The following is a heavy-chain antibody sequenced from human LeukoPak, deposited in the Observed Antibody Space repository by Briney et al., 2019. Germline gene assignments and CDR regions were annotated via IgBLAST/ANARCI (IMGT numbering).Heavy chain of an antibody. CDR2: ISYDGSNK. J-gene: IGHJ6*03. V-gene: IGHV3-30*01. CDR3: ARVYCSSTSCYTGGLYYYYYMDV. D-gene: IGHD2-2*02. CDR1: GFTSSSYA. Sequence: GGSLRLSCAASGFTSSSYAMHWVRQAPGKGLEWVAVISYDGSNKYYADSVKGRFTISRDNSKNTLYLQMNSLSAEDTAVYYCARVYCSSTSCYTGGLYYYYYMDVWGKGTTVTVSS.